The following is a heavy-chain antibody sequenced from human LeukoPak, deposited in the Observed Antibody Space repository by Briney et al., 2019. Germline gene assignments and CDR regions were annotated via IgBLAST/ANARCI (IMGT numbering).Heavy chain of an antibody. J-gene: IGHJ4*02. CDR3: ATGVGDILTGYYPTYFDY. CDR2: ISGGGDGT. V-gene: IGHV3-23*01. Sequence: PGGSLRLSCAASEFTFSTYAMTWVRQAPGKGLEWVSTISGGGDGTHYADSVKGRFTISRDNAKNSLYLQMNSLRAEDTAVCYCATGVGDILTGYYPTYFDYWGQGTLVTVSS. D-gene: IGHD3-9*01. CDR1: EFTFSTYA.